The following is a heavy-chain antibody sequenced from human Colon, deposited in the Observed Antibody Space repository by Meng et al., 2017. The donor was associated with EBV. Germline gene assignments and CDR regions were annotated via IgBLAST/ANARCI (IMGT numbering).Heavy chain of an antibody. CDR1: GGSVSSGGYY. J-gene: IGHJ4*02. CDR3: ARVSSGWDYFDY. V-gene: IGHV4-31*03. D-gene: IGHD6-19*01. Sequence: GHLQDSGPGRVKPSQTLSLPCTVSGGSVSSGGYYWTWIRQHPGKGLEWFGHIHYSGSTFYNPSLKRRVIISIDTSKNQFSLNLRSVTAADTAVYYCARVSSGWDYFDYWGQGTLVTVSS. CDR2: IHYSGST.